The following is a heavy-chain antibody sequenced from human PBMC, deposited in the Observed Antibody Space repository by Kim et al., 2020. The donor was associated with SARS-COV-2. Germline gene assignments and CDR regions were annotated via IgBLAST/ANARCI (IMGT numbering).Heavy chain of an antibody. CDR2: IKQDGSEK. CDR3: ARDVRYDSSGYYDIFRDY. CDR1: GFTFSSYW. J-gene: IGHJ4*02. D-gene: IGHD3-22*01. Sequence: GGSLRLSCAASGFTFSSYWMSWVRQAPGKGLEWVANIKQDGSEKYYVDSVKGRFTISRDNAKNSLYLQMNSLRAEDTAVYYCARDVRYDSSGYYDIFRDYWPREPWSPSPQ. V-gene: IGHV3-7*01.